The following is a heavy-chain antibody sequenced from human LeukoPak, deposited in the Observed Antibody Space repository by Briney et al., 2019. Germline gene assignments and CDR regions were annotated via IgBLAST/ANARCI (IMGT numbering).Heavy chain of an antibody. V-gene: IGHV3-48*01. Sequence: QAGGSLRLSCAASGFTFSSYSMNWVRQAPGKGLEWVSYISAISSSSTYYADSVKGRFTISRDNAKNSLYLQMNSLRAEDTAVYYCARDPGYMDVWGKGTTVTVSS. CDR2: ISAISSSST. CDR1: GFTFSSYS. J-gene: IGHJ6*03. CDR3: ARDPGYMDV.